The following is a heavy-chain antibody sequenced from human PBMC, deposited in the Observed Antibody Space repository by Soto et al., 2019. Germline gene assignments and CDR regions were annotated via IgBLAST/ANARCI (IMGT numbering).Heavy chain of an antibody. CDR1: GYTFTSYG. J-gene: IGHJ4*02. Sequence: ASVKVSCKASGYTFTSYGISWVRQAPGQGLEWMGWISAYNGNTNYAQKLQGRVTMTTDTSTSTAYMELRSLRSDDTAVYYCARGWDYYDSSGYYTGGYFDYWGQGTLVTVSS. D-gene: IGHD3-22*01. CDR3: ARGWDYYDSSGYYTGGYFDY. CDR2: ISAYNGNT. V-gene: IGHV1-18*01.